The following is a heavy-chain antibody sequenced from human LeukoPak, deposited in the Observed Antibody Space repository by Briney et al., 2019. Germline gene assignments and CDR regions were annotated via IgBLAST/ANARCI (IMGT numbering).Heavy chain of an antibody. V-gene: IGHV4-34*01. Sequence: PSETLSLTCVVHVGSFTGYYWSWSRQPPGKGLEWIGEINHSGSTNYNPSLKSRVTISVDTSNNQFSLKLSIVAPADPAAYYCARATPSSGQPFWGNWGQGTLVTVSS. CDR3: ARATPSSGQPFWGN. CDR1: VGSFTGYY. J-gene: IGHJ4*02. CDR2: INHSGST. D-gene: IGHD3-22*01.